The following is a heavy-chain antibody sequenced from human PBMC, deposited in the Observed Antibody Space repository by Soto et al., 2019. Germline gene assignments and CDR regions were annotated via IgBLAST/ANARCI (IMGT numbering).Heavy chain of an antibody. D-gene: IGHD3-16*01. Sequence: GGSLRLSCTASGFTFSSYEMNWVRQAPGKGLEWASDIGTTVTTIYYADSVKGRFTISRDNAKNSLYLQMNSLRAEDTAIYYCARKGRYGWFDPWGQGTLVTVSS. CDR3: ARKGRYGWFDP. CDR2: IGTTVTTI. J-gene: IGHJ5*02. CDR1: GFTFSSYE. V-gene: IGHV3-48*03.